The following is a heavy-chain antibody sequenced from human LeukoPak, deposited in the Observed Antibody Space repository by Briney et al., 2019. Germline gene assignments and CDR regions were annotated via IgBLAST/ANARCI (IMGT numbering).Heavy chain of an antibody. CDR2: IIPIFGTT. D-gene: IGHD3-22*01. CDR3: ARDWGSGYYYRHDAFDI. CDR1: GYTFTGYY. V-gene: IGHV1-69*13. Sequence: SVKVSCKASGYTFTGYYMHWVRQAPGQGLEWMGGIIPIFGTTNYAQKFQGRVTITADESTSTAYMELSSLRSEDTAVYYCARDWGSGYYYRHDAFDIWGQGTMVTVSS. J-gene: IGHJ3*02.